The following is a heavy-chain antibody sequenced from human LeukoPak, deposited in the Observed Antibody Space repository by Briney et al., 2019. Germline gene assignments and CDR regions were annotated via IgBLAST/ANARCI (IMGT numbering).Heavy chain of an antibody. CDR2: IYTGGST. CDR3: ARGFGKVAANVFGGYTMDV. V-gene: IGHV3-66*02. CDR1: GFIVNSNY. Sequence: GGSLRLSCAASGFIVNSNYMSWVRQAPGKGLEWVSLIYTGGSTYYADSVKGRFTISRDNSKNTLYLQMNSLRPEDTAVYYCARGFGKVAANVFGGYTMDVWGQGTTVTVSS. J-gene: IGHJ6*02. D-gene: IGHD6-6*01.